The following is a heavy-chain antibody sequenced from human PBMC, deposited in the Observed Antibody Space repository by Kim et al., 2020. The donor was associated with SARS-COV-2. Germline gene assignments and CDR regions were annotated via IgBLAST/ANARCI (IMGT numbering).Heavy chain of an antibody. J-gene: IGHJ3*02. V-gene: IGHV3-9*01. CDR2: ISWNSGSI. CDR3: AKSLLWELKGNGFDI. CDR1: GFTFDDYA. D-gene: IGHD3-16*01. Sequence: GGSLRLSCAASGFTFDDYAMHWVRQAPGKGLEWVSGISWNSGSIGYADSVKGRFTISRDNAKNSLYLQMNSLRAEDTAFYYCAKSLLWELKGNGFDIWGQGTMVTVSS.